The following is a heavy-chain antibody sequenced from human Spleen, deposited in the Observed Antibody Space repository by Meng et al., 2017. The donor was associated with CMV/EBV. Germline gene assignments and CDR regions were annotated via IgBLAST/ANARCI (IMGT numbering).Heavy chain of an antibody. CDR3: ARALYYDFWSSPYDY. D-gene: IGHD3/OR15-3a*01. J-gene: IGHJ4*02. CDR2: KEKINGEK. Sequence: RWGRQETGQALEWMGWKEKINGEKRKERKVQGRVTLTTDTSTNTAYMELRSLRSDDTAVYFCARALYYDFWSSPYDYWGQGTLVTVSS. V-gene: IGHV1-18*01.